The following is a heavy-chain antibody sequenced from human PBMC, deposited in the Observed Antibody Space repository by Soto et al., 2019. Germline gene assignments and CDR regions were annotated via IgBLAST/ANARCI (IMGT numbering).Heavy chain of an antibody. CDR3: ARSGSKYGANAFDI. V-gene: IGHV4-59*01. D-gene: IGHD5-18*01. CDR2: IYYIGTT. J-gene: IGHJ3*02. Sequence: ETLSLTCTVSGGSISGYYWNWIRQPPGKGLEYIGHIYYIGTTNYNPSLKSRATISVDTSKNQFSLKLTSVAAADTAVYFCARSGSKYGANAFDIWDQGTMVTVSS. CDR1: GGSISGYY.